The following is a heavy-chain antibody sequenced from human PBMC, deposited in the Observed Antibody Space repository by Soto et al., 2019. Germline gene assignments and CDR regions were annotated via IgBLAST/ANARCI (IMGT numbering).Heavy chain of an antibody. CDR1: GYSFTSYW. CDR2: IYPGDSDT. V-gene: IGHV5-51*01. Sequence: GESLKISCKGSGYSFTSYWIGWVRQMPGKGLEWMGIIYPGDSDTRYSPSFQGQVTISADKSISTAYLQWSSLKASDTAMYYCARQVAGNFDDYYYGMDVWGQGTTVTVSS. D-gene: IGHD6-19*01. J-gene: IGHJ6*02. CDR3: ARQVAGNFDDYYYGMDV.